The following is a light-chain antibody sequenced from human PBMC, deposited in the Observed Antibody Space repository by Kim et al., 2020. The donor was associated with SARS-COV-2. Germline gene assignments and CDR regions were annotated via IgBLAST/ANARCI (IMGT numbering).Light chain of an antibody. CDR2: LNSDGSH. J-gene: IGLJ3*02. Sequence: ASVKLTCTLGSGNSSYAIAWHQQQPEKGPRYLMKLNSDGSHSKGDGIPDRFSGSSSGAERYLTISSLQSEDEADYYCQTWGTGIWVFGGGTKLTVL. CDR1: SGNSSYA. CDR3: QTWGTGIWV. V-gene: IGLV4-69*01.